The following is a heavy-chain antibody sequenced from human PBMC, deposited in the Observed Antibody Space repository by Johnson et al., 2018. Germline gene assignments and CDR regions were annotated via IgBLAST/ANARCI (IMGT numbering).Heavy chain of an antibody. V-gene: IGHV3-23*04. Sequence: EVQLVESGGGLVQPGGSLRLSCAASGFTFSSYAMSWVRQAPGKGLEWVSAISGSGGSPYYADSVKGRFTISRDNSKNTLYLKMKSLRAEDTAVYYWAKDLRQMVRGKYYYYGMDVWGQGTTVTVSS. D-gene: IGHD3-10*01. CDR2: ISGSGGSP. CDR1: GFTFSSYA. CDR3: AKDLRQMVRGKYYYYGMDV. J-gene: IGHJ6*02.